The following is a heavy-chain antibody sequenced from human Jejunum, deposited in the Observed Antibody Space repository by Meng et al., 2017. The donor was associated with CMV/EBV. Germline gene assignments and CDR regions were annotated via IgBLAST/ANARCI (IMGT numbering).Heavy chain of an antibody. CDR2: VSAGDEAV. D-gene: IGHD1/OR15-1a*01. J-gene: IGHJ4*02. CDR1: GFTVRNYR. Sequence: SGFTVRNYRMSWISQAAVKWLELVAHVSAGDEAVFYADSVKCRFTISRDNAKNSLYLQMNSLRAEDTAVYYCARDRNSFYFDSCGQGTLVTVSS. V-gene: IGHV3-11*01. CDR3: ARDRNSFYFDS.